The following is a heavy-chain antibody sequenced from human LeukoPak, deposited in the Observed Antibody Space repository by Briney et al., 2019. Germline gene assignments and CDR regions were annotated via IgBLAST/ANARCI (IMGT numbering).Heavy chain of an antibody. CDR3: AKARGTTGWLPYFDY. CDR2: IKEDGSES. CDR1: GFTFSSDW. Sequence: GGSLRLSCVVSGFTFSSDWMTWVRQAPGKGLEWVANIKEDGSESYYVDSVKGRFTISRDNTKNSLYLQMNSLRAEDTAVYYCAKARGTTGWLPYFDYWGQGALVTVSS. V-gene: IGHV3-7*03. D-gene: IGHD6-19*01. J-gene: IGHJ4*02.